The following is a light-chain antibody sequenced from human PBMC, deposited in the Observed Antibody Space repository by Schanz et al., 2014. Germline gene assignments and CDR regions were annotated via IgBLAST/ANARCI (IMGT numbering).Light chain of an antibody. CDR2: STN. V-gene: IGLV1-44*01. Sequence: QSVLTQPPSASGTPGQRVTISCSGSSSNIGTNTVIWYQQLPGTAPKLLIHSTNQRPSGVPDRFSGSKSSTSGSLAISGLQSEDEADYYCAAWDDSPNLDGWVFGGGTKLTVL. J-gene: IGLJ3*02. CDR1: SSNIGTNT. CDR3: AAWDDSPNLDGWV.